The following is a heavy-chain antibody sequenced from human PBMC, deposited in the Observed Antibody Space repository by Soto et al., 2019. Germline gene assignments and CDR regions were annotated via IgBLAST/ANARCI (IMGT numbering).Heavy chain of an antibody. Sequence: QVQLQESGPGLVKPSETLSLTCTVSGGSISSYYWSWIRQPPGKGLEWIGYIYYSGSTNYNPSLKGRVTISVDTSKNQFYLKLSSVTAADTAVYYCARDRGLAVAAYNWFDPWGQGTLVTVSS. CDR2: IYYSGST. D-gene: IGHD6-19*01. CDR1: GGSISSYY. CDR3: ARDRGLAVAAYNWFDP. J-gene: IGHJ5*02. V-gene: IGHV4-59*01.